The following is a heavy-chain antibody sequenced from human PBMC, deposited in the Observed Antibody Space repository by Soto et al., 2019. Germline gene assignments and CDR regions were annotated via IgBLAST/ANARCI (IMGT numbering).Heavy chain of an antibody. Sequence: EVQLVESGGGLVKPGGSLRLSCAASGFMFSSYTVNWVRQAPGKGLEWVSFISRSSSYISYADSVKGRFTISRDNAKNSLYLQMNSLRAEDTAVYYCARVVSSSWDSAQADAMDVWGQGTTVTVSS. J-gene: IGHJ6*02. D-gene: IGHD6-13*01. CDR3: ARVVSSSWDSAQADAMDV. CDR2: ISRSSSYI. CDR1: GFMFSSYT. V-gene: IGHV3-21*01.